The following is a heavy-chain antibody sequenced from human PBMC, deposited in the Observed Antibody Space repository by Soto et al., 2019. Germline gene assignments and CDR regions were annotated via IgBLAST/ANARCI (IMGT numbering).Heavy chain of an antibody. J-gene: IGHJ4*02. CDR1: GGTFRNYP. Sequence: GASVKVCCTASGGTFRNYPINWVRQAPGQGLEWMGSIFPLTDIPDYAQNFQARLTISADKSTSTAYMELSSLTSDDTAMYFCARGPLVVLNYFESWGQGTLVTVSS. CDR2: IFPLTDIP. CDR3: ARGPLVVLNYFES. V-gene: IGHV1-69*04.